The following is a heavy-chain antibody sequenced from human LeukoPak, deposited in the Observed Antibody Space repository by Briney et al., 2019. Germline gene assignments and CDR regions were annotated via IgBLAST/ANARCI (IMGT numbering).Heavy chain of an antibody. CDR1: GFTFNTHW. D-gene: IGHD1-20*01. CDR3: ARDLNWSQIDY. Sequence: GGSLRLSCAASGFTFNTHWMHWVRQAPGKGLVWVSRINTNGSTTNYADSVKGRFTISRDNAKNTLYLQMNSLRAEDTAVYYCARDLNWSQIDYWGQGSLVSVSS. J-gene: IGHJ4*02. V-gene: IGHV3-74*01. CDR2: INTNGSTT.